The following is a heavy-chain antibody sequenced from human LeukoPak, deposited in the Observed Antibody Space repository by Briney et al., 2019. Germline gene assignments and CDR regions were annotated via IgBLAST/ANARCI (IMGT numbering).Heavy chain of an antibody. CDR1: GGSISSYY. D-gene: IGHD3-3*01. CDR3: ARGYYDFWRGSAFDY. V-gene: IGHV4-59*08. CDR2: IYYSGST. J-gene: IGHJ4*02. Sequence: PSETLSLTCTVSGGSISSYYWSWVRQPPGKGLEWIGYIYYSGSTNYNPSLKSRVTISVDTSKNQFSLKLSSVTAADTAVYYCARGYYDFWRGSAFDYWGQGTLVTVSS.